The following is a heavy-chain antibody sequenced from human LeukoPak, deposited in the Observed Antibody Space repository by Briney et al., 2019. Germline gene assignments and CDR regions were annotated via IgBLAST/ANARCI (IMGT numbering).Heavy chain of an antibody. J-gene: IGHJ4*02. CDR1: GGSISPYY. CDR3: ARSDDRYFDC. CDR2: IYYSGTT. Sequence: PSETLSLTCPVSGGSISPYYWSWIRQPPGKGLEWIGYIYYSGTTNYNPSLQSRVTISVATSKNQFSLTLSSVTAADTAVYYCARSDDRYFDCWGQGTLVTVSS. D-gene: IGHD1-1*01. V-gene: IGHV4-59*12.